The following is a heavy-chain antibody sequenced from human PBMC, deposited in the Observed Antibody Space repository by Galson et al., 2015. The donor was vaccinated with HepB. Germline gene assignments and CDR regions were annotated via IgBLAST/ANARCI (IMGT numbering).Heavy chain of an antibody. CDR2: ISPSGDST. D-gene: IGHD3-3*01. Sequence: SVKVSCKASAYSFNNYYIHWVRQAPGQGLEWMGIISPSGDSTSYAQKFQGRVTVTRDTSTTTVYLELSSLRSEDTAVYYCARGGRGNYDLYDWGQGILVTVSS. V-gene: IGHV1-46*02. CDR1: AYSFNNYY. CDR3: ARGGRGNYDLYD. J-gene: IGHJ4*02.